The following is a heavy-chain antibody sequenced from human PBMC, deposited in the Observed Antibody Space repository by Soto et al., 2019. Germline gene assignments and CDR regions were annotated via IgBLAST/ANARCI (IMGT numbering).Heavy chain of an antibody. V-gene: IGHV4-34*02. Sequence: QVQLQQWGAGLLKASETLSLTCVVSGGSFSGYFWTWIRQSPGRGLEWIGEISHSGSRNYNPAFQSRVIISVDSSKNHGSLKLSSVTAADSATYFCARGLAYDRPITVAEPFDSWGQGTLVTVSS. CDR3: ARGLAYDRPITVAEPFDS. J-gene: IGHJ4*02. CDR1: GGSFSGYF. D-gene: IGHD6-19*01. CDR2: ISHSGSR.